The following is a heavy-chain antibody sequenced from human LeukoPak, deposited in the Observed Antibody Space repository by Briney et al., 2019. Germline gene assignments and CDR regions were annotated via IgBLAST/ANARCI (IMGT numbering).Heavy chain of an antibody. V-gene: IGHV3-23*01. J-gene: IGHJ4*02. CDR3: AKDLHYYDSSGYLDY. Sequence: GGSLRRSCAASGFTFSSYAMSWVRQAPGKGLEWVSAISGSGGSTYYADSVKGRFTISRDNSKNTLYLQMNSLRAEDTAVYYCAKDLHYYDSSGYLDYWGQGTLVTVSS. D-gene: IGHD3-22*01. CDR1: GFTFSSYA. CDR2: ISGSGGST.